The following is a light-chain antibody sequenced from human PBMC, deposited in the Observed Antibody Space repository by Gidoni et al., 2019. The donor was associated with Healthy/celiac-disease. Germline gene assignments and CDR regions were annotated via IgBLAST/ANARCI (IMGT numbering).Light chain of an antibody. J-gene: IGLJ2*01. CDR3: QSYDSSLSGVV. Sequence: QSVLTQPPSVSGAPGQRVTISCTGSSSNIGAGYGVHWYQQLPGTAPKLLIYGNNNRPSGVPDRFSGSKSGTSASLAITGLQAEDGGDYYCQSYDSSLSGVVFGGGTKLTVL. V-gene: IGLV1-40*01. CDR2: GNN. CDR1: SSNIGAGYG.